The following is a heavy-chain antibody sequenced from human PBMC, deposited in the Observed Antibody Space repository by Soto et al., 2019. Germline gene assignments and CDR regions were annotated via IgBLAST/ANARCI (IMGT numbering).Heavy chain of an antibody. J-gene: IGHJ4*02. Sequence: SQTLSLTCAISGDSVSSNTAAGECSISSPSRGLEWLGRTYYRSNWRHDYAVSVKSRITVNPDTSKNHFSLQLNSVTPDDTAVYYCARGVAGSGFDLWGQGTLVTVSS. CDR1: GDSVSSNTAA. CDR2: TYYRSNWRH. V-gene: IGHV6-1*01. D-gene: IGHD6-19*01. CDR3: ARGVAGSGFDL.